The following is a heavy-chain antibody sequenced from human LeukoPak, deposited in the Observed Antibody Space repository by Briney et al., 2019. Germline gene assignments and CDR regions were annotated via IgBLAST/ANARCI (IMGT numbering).Heavy chain of an antibody. CDR2: ISAYNSNK. CDR1: GYTFTSYG. D-gene: IGHD1-26*01. Sequence: ASVKVSCKASGYTFTSYGISRVRQAPGQGLEWVAWISAYNSNKNSAEKFQGRVTMTIDTSTSTAYMELRSLKSDDTAVYYCVRHIKPAGPWDGMDVWGQGTTVIVSS. V-gene: IGHV1-18*04. J-gene: IGHJ6*02. CDR3: VRHIKPAGPWDGMDV.